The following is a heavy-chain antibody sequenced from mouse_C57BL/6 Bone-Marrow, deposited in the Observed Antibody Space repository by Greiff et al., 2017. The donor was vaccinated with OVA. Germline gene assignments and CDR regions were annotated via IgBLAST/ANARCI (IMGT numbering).Heavy chain of an antibody. V-gene: IGHV1-50*01. CDR3: ASSHYYGSSYKSY. Sequence: QVQLQQSGAELVKPGASVKLSCKASGYTFTSYWMQWVKQRPGQGLEWIGEIDPSDSYTNYNQKFKGKATLTVDTSSSTAYMQLSSLTSEDSAVYYCASSHYYGSSYKSYWGQGTLVTVSA. J-gene: IGHJ3*01. CDR2: IDPSDSYT. D-gene: IGHD1-1*01. CDR1: GYTFTSYW.